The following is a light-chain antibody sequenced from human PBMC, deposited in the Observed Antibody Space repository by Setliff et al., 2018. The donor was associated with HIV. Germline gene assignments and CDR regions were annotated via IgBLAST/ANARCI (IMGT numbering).Light chain of an antibody. V-gene: IGLV7-46*01. Sequence: QAVVTQEPSLTVSPGGTVTLTCGSSTGAVTSTHYPYWFQQKPGQAPRTLIYDTNNKHSWTPARFSRSLLGGKAALTLSGAQPEDEAEYYCLLSYSSGRVFGGGTKVTVL. CDR1: TGAVTSTHY. CDR3: LLSYSSGRV. J-gene: IGLJ2*01. CDR2: DTN.